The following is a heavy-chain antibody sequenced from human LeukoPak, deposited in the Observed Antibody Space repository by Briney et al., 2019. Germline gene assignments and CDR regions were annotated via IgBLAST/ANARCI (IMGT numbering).Heavy chain of an antibody. Sequence: PGGSLRLSCAASGFTFSSYSMNWVRQAPGKGLEWVSSISSSSSYIYYADSVKGRFTISRDNAKNSLYLQMNSLRDEDTAVYYCARVPELCGGDCYSFFDYWGQGTLVTVSS. V-gene: IGHV3-21*01. CDR2: ISSSSSYI. CDR3: ARVPELCGGDCYSFFDY. D-gene: IGHD2-21*02. J-gene: IGHJ4*02. CDR1: GFTFSSYS.